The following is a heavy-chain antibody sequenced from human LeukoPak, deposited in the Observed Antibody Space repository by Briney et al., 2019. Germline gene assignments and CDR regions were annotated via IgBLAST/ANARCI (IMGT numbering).Heavy chain of an antibody. J-gene: IGHJ6*03. Sequence: GGSLRLSCAASGFTFSSYAMSWVRQAPGKGLEWVSAISGGSADYADSVKGRFSISIDNSKNTLYLQMNSLRAEDTALYYCAKDRSSRYDFWSGSFSHHYYYYMDVWGKGTTVTVSS. CDR2: ISGGSA. CDR3: AKDRSSRYDFWSGSFSHHYYYYMDV. CDR1: GFTFSSYA. V-gene: IGHV3-23*01. D-gene: IGHD3-3*01.